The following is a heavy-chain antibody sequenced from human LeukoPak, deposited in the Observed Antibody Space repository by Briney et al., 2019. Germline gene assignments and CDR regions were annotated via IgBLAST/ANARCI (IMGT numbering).Heavy chain of an antibody. CDR1: GGSISSGGYY. D-gene: IGHD3-10*01. Sequence: SETLSLTCTVSGGSISSGGYYWSWIRQHPGKGLEWIGYIYYSGSTYYNPSLKSRVTISVDTSKSQFSLKLSSVTAADTAVYYCAREALWFGELDYYFDYWGQGTLVTVSS. V-gene: IGHV4-31*03. CDR3: AREALWFGELDYYFDY. CDR2: IYYSGST. J-gene: IGHJ4*02.